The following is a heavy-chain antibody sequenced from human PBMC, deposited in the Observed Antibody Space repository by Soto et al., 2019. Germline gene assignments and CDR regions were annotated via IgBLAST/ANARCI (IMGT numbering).Heavy chain of an antibody. CDR2: IIPIFGTA. CDR1: GGTFSSYA. J-gene: IGHJ4*02. V-gene: IGHV1-69*06. D-gene: IGHD5-18*01. Sequence: GASVKVSCKASGGTFSSYAISWVRQAPGQGLEWMGGIIPIFGTANYAQKFQGRVTITADKSTSTAYMELSSLRSEDTAVYYCARTRGYSYGAHFDYWGQGTLVTVSS. CDR3: ARTRGYSYGAHFDY.